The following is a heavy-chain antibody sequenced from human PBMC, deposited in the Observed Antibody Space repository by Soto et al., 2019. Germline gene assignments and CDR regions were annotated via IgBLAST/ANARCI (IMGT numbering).Heavy chain of an antibody. CDR2: IIPIFGTA. V-gene: IGHV1-69*06. Sequence: QVQLVQSGAEVKKPGSSVKVSCKTSGDTFSTYAINWVRQAPGQGLEWMGGIIPIFGTANYAQKFQARVTITADRFTSTAYMELSRLRSEDTAVYFCARGGRSVVVAATPRWFDPWGQGTLVTVSS. CDR1: GDTFSTYA. D-gene: IGHD2-15*01. CDR3: ARGGRSVVVAATPRWFDP. J-gene: IGHJ5*02.